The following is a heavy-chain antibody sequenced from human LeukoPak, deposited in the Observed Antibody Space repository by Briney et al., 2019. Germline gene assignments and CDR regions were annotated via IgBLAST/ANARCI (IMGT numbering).Heavy chain of an antibody. CDR1: GGSIDSYY. J-gene: IGHJ4*02. CDR3: ASDRSGLSFCF. D-gene: IGHD3-3*01. CDR2: IYYRGST. V-gene: IGHV4-59*01. Sequence: SETLSLTCTVSGGSIDSYYWSWIRQPPGKGLEWIGYIYYRGSTNYNPSLKSRVTMSVDMSKNQFSLKLTSVTAADTAVYYCASDRSGLSFCFWGQGTLVTVSS.